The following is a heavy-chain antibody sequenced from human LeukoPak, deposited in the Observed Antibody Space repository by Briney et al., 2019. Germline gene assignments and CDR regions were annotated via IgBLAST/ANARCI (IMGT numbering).Heavy chain of an antibody. CDR3: ARDPGYCSGGSCPFDY. CDR2: IYYSGST. Sequence: SETLSLTCTVSGGSISSYYWSWIRQPPGKGLEWIGYIYYSGSTNYNPSLKSRVTISVDTSKNQFSLKLSSATAADTAVYYCARDPGYCSGGSCPFDYWGQGTLVTVSS. CDR1: GGSISSYY. V-gene: IGHV4-59*01. D-gene: IGHD2-15*01. J-gene: IGHJ4*02.